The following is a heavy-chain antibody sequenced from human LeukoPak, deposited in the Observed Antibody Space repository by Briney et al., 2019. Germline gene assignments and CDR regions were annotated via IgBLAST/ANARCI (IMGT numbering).Heavy chain of an antibody. D-gene: IGHD2-15*01. V-gene: IGHV3-48*04. Sequence: GGSLRLSCAASGFTFSSYSMNWVRQAPGKGLEWVSYISSSSSTIYYADSVKGRFSISRDNAKLYLQMNSLRAEDTAVYYCAGGQGWHFDLWGLGTLITVSS. J-gene: IGHJ2*01. CDR2: ISSSSSTI. CDR1: GFTFSSYS. CDR3: AGGQGWHFDL.